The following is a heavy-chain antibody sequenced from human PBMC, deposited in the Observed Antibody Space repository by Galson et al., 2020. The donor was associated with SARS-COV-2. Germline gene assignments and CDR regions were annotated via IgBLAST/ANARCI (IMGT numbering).Heavy chain of an antibody. CDR1: RGTFSSYA. J-gene: IGHJ6*03. Sequence: SVKVSCKASRGTFSSYAISWVRQAPGQGLEWMGGIIPILGIANYAQKFQGRVTITADKSTSTAYMELSSLRSEDTAVYYCASPGGPSSWYPYYYYYYYMDVWGKGTTVTVSS. CDR3: ASPGGPSSWYPYYYYYYYMDV. V-gene: IGHV1-69*10. D-gene: IGHD6-13*01. CDR2: IIPILGIA.